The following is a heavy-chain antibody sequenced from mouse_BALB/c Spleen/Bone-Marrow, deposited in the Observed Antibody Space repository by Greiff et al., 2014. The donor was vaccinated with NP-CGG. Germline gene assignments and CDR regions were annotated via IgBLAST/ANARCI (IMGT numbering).Heavy chain of an antibody. CDR1: GYLFTSYY. J-gene: IGHJ4*01. V-gene: IGHV1-28*01. CDR2: FDPSNGGT. CDR3: ARSYDGYPYAMNY. Sequence: EVQLQQSGPELMKPGASVKISCKASGYLFTSYYMHWVKQSHGESLEWIGYFDPSNGGTSYNQKFKGKATLTVDKSSSTAYMHLSSLTSEDSAVYFCARSYDGYPYAMNYWGQGTSVTVSS. D-gene: IGHD2-3*01.